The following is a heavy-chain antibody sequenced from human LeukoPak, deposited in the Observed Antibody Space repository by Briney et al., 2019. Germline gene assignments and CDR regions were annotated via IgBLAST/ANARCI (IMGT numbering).Heavy chain of an antibody. CDR2: ITWNSADI. V-gene: IGHV3-9*01. CDR3: AKETTYPYGDFES. CDR1: AFTFDDYS. Sequence: PGGSLRLSCAASAFTFDDYSMHWVRQAPGKGLEWASGITWNSADIGYAASVKGRFTISRDNAKNFLYLQMNSLRPEDTAFYYCAKETTYPYGDFESWGQGTLVTVSS. D-gene: IGHD4-17*01. J-gene: IGHJ4*02.